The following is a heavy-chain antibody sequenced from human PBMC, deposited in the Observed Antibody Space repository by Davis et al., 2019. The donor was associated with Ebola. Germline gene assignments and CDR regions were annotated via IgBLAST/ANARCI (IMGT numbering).Heavy chain of an antibody. V-gene: IGHV3-48*04. Sequence: GGSLRLSCAASGFTFSSYSMNWIRQAPGKGLEWVSYISSSSSTIYYADSVKGRFTISRDNAKNSLYLQMNSLRAEDTAVYYCARDAEMGWFGELLSSPLDYWGQGTLVTVSS. J-gene: IGHJ4*02. CDR3: ARDAEMGWFGELLSSPLDY. D-gene: IGHD3-10*01. CDR1: GFTFSSYS. CDR2: ISSSSSTI.